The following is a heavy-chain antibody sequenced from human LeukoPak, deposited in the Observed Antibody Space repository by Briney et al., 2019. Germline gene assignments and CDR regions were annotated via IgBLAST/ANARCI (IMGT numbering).Heavy chain of an antibody. V-gene: IGHV4-59*01. Sequence: SETLSLTCTVSGGSISRYHWSWIRQPPEKGLEWIGYIWYSGTTNYDPSLKSRVTMSVDTSKNHFSLRLSSVTAADTAIYYCVRTISDGSGDYWGQGILVTVSA. J-gene: IGHJ4*02. CDR1: GGSISRYH. CDR3: VRTISDGSGDY. CDR2: IWYSGTT. D-gene: IGHD3-10*01.